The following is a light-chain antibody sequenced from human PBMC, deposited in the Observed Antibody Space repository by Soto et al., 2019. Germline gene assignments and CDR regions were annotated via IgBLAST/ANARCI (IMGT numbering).Light chain of an antibody. CDR2: GAS. CDR1: QSVSSTY. Sequence: EIVLTQSPGTLSLSPGERATLSCRASQSVSSTYLAWYQHKPGQAPRLLIFGASTRATGIPARFSGSGSGTEFTLTISSLQSEDFAVYYCQRYNNWPRTFGQGTKVDIK. V-gene: IGKV3-15*01. CDR3: QRYNNWPRT. J-gene: IGKJ1*01.